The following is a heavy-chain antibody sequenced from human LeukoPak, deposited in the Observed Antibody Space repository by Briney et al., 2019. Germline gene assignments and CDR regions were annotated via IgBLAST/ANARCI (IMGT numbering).Heavy chain of an antibody. J-gene: IGHJ4*02. CDR1: GFTFSTYP. D-gene: IGHD5/OR15-5a*01. Sequence: EGSLRLSCAASGFTFSTYPMGWVRQTPGKGLEWVSGISASGTGTYYAGSVKGRFTISRDNSKNMVYLQMDNLRADDTAMFYCAKSRVSTNVAMFDYWGQGALVTVSS. CDR3: AKSRVSTNVAMFDY. CDR2: ISASGTGT. V-gene: IGHV3-23*01.